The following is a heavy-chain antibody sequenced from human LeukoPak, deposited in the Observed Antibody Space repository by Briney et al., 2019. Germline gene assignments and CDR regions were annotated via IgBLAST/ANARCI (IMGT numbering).Heavy chain of an antibody. J-gene: IGHJ4*02. CDR1: GYSSSTGYY. CDR2: IYHSGST. V-gene: IGHV4-38-2*01. CDR3: ARGLGYCSGGNCYSADPSFHY. Sequence: SETLSLTFPVSGYSSSTGYYWGWIRQPPGKGLEWIGSIYHSGSTYYNPSLKSRVSISVDTSENQFSLNLTSVTAADTAVYYCARGLGYCSGGNCYSADPSFHYWGQGTLVTVSS. D-gene: IGHD2-15*01.